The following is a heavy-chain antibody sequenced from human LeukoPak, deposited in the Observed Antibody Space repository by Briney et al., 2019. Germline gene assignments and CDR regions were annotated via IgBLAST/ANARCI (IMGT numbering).Heavy chain of an antibody. Sequence: GGSLRLSCAASGFTFSTYWMNWVRQAPGKGLEWVANIKQDGSGKYYVDSVKGRFTISRDNAKNSLYLQMDRLRAEDTAVYFCARGHDNSAYYPPLFDYWGQGTLVTVSS. D-gene: IGHD3-22*01. CDR1: GFTFSTYW. CDR3: ARGHDNSAYYPPLFDY. CDR2: IKQDGSGK. J-gene: IGHJ4*02. V-gene: IGHV3-7*01.